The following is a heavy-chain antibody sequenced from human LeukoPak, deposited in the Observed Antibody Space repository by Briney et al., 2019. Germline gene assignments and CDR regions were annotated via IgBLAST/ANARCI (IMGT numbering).Heavy chain of an antibody. Sequence: SETLSLTCTVSGGSISSGDYYWSWIRQHPGKGLEWIGYIYYSGSTYYNPSLKSRVTISVDTSKNQFSLKLSSVTAADTAVYYCARVWGYCSSTSCYRSAFDIWGQGTMVTVSS. CDR3: ARVWGYCSSTSCYRSAFDI. V-gene: IGHV4-31*03. CDR2: IYYSGST. D-gene: IGHD2-2*02. J-gene: IGHJ3*02. CDR1: GGSISSGDYY.